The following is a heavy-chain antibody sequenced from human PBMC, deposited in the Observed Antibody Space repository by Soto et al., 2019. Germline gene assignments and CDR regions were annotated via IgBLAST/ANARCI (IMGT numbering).Heavy chain of an antibody. CDR3: ARESGGATATLDYYYFYMDV. CDR1: GDTFTDYY. D-gene: IGHD5-12*01. Sequence: QVQLVQSGAEVKKPGASVTVSCRSSGDTFTDYYMHWVRQAPGQGLEWMGWINPNSGVTKYAQKFQGWDTMTRDPSIRTVYMQRSRLRSDDTAVYYCARESGGATATLDYYYFYMDVWGTGTTVIVSS. J-gene: IGHJ6*03. CDR2: INPNSGVT. V-gene: IGHV1-2*04.